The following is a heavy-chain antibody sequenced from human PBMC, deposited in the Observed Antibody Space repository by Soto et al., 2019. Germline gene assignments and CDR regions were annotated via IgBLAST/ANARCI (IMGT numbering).Heavy chain of an antibody. CDR1: GGSISSYY. V-gene: IGHV4-59*01. Sequence: SETLSLTCTVSGGSISSYYWSWIRQPPGKGLEWIGYIYYSGSTNYNPSLKSRVTISVDTSKNQFSLKLSSVTAADTAVYYCARAYYCSSNSCYLGAYYYYYYGMDVWGQGTTVTVSS. J-gene: IGHJ6*02. CDR3: ARAYYCSSNSCYLGAYYYYYYGMDV. CDR2: IYYSGST. D-gene: IGHD2-2*01.